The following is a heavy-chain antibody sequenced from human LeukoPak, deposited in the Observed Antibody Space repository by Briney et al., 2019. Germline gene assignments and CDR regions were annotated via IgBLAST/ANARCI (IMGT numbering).Heavy chain of an antibody. CDR3: AKGGSPSHNWFNS. V-gene: IGHV3-74*01. CDR2: INSDGSST. Sequence: GGSLRLSCAASGFTFSSYWMHWVRQVPGKGLVWVSRINSDGSSTSYADSVKGRFTISRDNAKNTLYVQMNSLRAEDTAVYYCAKGGSPSHNWFNSWGQGTLVTVSS. CDR1: GFTFSSYW. J-gene: IGHJ5*01. D-gene: IGHD2-15*01.